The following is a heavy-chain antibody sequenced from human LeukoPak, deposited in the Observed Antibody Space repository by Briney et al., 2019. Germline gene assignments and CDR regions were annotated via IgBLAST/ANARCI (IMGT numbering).Heavy chain of an antibody. D-gene: IGHD3-10*01. CDR1: GFTFGDYA. V-gene: IGHV3-49*04. CDR2: IRSKAYGGTT. J-gene: IGHJ4*02. CDR3: TRRSGSLHFDY. Sequence: SGGSLRLSCTASGFTFGDYAMSWVRQAPGKGLERVGFIRSKAYGGTTEYAASVKGRFTISRDDSKSIAYLQMNSLKTEDTAVYYCTRRSGSLHFDYWGQGTLVTVSS.